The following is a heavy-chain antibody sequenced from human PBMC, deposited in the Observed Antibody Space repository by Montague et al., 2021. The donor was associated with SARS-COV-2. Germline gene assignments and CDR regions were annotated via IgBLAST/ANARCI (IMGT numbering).Heavy chain of an antibody. V-gene: IGHV4-59*01. J-gene: IGHJ6*02. CDR1: GGSISTYY. D-gene: IGHD3-9*01. CDR2: IDYSGST. Sequence: SETLSLTCTVSGGSISTYYWNWIRQFPGKGLEWIGYIDYSGSTNYNPSLQSRAIISVDRSKIQFSLKLNSVTAADTAIYYCARLPYDNSYGMDVWGQGTTVTVSS. CDR3: ARLPYDNSYGMDV.